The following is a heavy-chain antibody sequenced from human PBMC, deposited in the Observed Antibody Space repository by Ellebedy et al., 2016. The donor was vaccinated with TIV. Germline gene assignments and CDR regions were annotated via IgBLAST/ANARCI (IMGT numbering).Heavy chain of an antibody. CDR3: AKDRSRRSGLGIFSFDY. CDR1: GFAFDDYA. Sequence: PGGSLRLSCAASGFAFDDYAMHWVRQAPGKGLEWVSAISWISVDIGFADSVKGRFTITRDNAKNSLYMQMDSLKAEDTALYYCAKDRSRRSGLGIFSFDYWGQGTLVTVSS. J-gene: IGHJ4*02. D-gene: IGHD5-12*01. CDR2: ISWISVDI. V-gene: IGHV3-9*01.